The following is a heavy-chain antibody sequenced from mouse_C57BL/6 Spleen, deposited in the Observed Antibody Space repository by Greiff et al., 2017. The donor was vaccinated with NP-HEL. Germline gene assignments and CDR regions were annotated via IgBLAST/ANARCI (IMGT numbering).Heavy chain of an antibody. CDR1: GYTFTSYW. CDR3: ARADNWAWFAY. J-gene: IGHJ3*01. Sequence: QVQLQQPGAELVKPGASVKLSCKASGYTFTSYWMHWVKQRPGRGLEWIGRIAPNSGGTKYNEKFKSKATLTVDKPSSTAYMQLSSLTSEDSAVYYCARADNWAWFAYWGQGTLVTVSA. CDR2: IAPNSGGT. V-gene: IGHV1-72*01. D-gene: IGHD4-1*02.